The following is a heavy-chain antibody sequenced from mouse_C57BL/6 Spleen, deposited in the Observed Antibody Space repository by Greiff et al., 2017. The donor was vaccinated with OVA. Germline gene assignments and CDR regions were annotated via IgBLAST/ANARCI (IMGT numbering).Heavy chain of an antibody. V-gene: IGHV14-3*01. D-gene: IGHD2-5*01. CDR3: AREDYSTYWYFDV. CDR1: GFNIKNTY. Sequence: EVQLQQSVAELVRPGASVKLSCTASGFNIKNTYMHWVKQRPEQGLEWIGRIDPANGNTKYAPKFQGKATITADTSSNTAYLQLSSLTAEDTSIYYRAREDYSTYWYFDVWGTGTTVTVSS. J-gene: IGHJ1*03. CDR2: IDPANGNT.